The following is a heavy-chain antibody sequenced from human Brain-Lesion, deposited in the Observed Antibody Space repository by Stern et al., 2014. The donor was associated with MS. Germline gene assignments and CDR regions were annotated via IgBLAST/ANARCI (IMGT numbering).Heavy chain of an antibody. V-gene: IGHV4-30-4*01. CDR3: ARGPLEGIDMKPFFYAMDV. D-gene: IGHD1-1*01. CDR1: GGSISRRSYY. CDR2: IYSSGNS. J-gene: IGHJ6*02. Sequence: VQLVESGPGLVKPSQTLSLTCTVSGGSISRRSYYWSWIRQPPGRGLEWIGSIYSSGNSFYNPSLKSRLTISLDTSKNQFSLRLNSVTATDTAVYYCARGPLEGIDMKPFFYAMDVWGHGTTVTVSS.